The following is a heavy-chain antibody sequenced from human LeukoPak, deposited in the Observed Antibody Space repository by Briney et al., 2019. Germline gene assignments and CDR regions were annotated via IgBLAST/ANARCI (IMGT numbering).Heavy chain of an antibody. D-gene: IGHD6-19*01. CDR2: IYYSGTT. V-gene: IGHV4-39*01. Sequence: SDTVSLTCNVSGGSITSSTYYWGWIRQPPGKGLEWIGTIYYSGTTFYNPSLKSRVTISVDASKNKLSLSLNSVTAADTAVYQCAGIPVTRLSNDYWGQGTLVTVSS. CDR1: GGSITSSTYY. J-gene: IGHJ4*02. CDR3: AGIPVTRLSNDY.